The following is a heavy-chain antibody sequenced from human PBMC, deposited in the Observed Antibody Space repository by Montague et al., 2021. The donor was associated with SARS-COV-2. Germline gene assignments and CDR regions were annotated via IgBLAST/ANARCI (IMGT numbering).Heavy chain of an antibody. D-gene: IGHD3-3*01. V-gene: IGHV4-59*07. J-gene: IGHJ3*02. CDR2: TYYSGST. CDR3: ARVSDFWSGYYTAVGAFDI. CDR1: GGSISSYY. Sequence: SDTLSLTCTVSGGSISSYYWCWIRQPPGQGLEWIGYTYYSGSTNYNPSLKSRVTISVDTSKDKFSLKLSSVTAADTAVYYCARVSDFWSGYYTAVGAFDIWGQGTMVTVSS.